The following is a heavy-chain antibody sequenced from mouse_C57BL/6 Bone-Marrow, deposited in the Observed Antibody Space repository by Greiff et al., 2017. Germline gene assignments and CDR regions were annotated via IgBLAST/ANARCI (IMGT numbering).Heavy chain of an antibody. CDR3: ARAAYYSNYVWYFDV. Sequence: EVHLVESGGGLVQPGGSLKLSCAASGFTFSDYYMYWVRQTPEKRLEWVAYISNGGGSTYYPDTVKGRFTISRDNAKNTLYLQMSRLKSEDTAMYYCARAAYYSNYVWYFDVWGTGTTVTVSS. CDR1: GFTFSDYY. D-gene: IGHD2-5*01. V-gene: IGHV5-12*01. J-gene: IGHJ1*03. CDR2: ISNGGGST.